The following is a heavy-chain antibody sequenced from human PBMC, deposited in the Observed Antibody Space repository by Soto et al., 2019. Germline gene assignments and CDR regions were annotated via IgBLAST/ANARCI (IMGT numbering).Heavy chain of an antibody. J-gene: IGHJ6*02. Sequence: SVKVSCKASGYTFTSYGISWVRQAPGQGLEWMGGIIPIFGTANYAQKFQGRVTITADESTSTAYMELSSLRSEDTAVYYCARGAYYYYYGMDVWGQGTTVTVSS. CDR2: IIPIFGTA. CDR3: ARGAYYYYYGMDV. V-gene: IGHV1-69*13. CDR1: GYTFTSYG.